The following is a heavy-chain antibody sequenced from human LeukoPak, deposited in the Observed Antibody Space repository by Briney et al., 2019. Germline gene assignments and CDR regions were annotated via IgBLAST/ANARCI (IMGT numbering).Heavy chain of an antibody. CDR1: GGSISSYY. J-gene: IGHJ4*02. V-gene: IGHV4-59*01. Sequence: SETLSLTCTVSGGSISSYYWSWTRQPPGKGLEWIGYIYYSGSTNYNPSLKSRVTISVDTSKNQFSLKLSSVTAADTAVYYCARGPPYYDILTGYRYYFDYWGQGTLVTVSS. D-gene: IGHD3-9*01. CDR3: ARGPPYYDILTGYRYYFDY. CDR2: IYYSGST.